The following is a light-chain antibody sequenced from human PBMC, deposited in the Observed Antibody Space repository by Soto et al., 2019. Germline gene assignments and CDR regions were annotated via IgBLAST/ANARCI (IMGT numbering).Light chain of an antibody. J-gene: IGKJ1*01. CDR3: KEYGPYWP. CDR1: EGISNW. V-gene: IGKV1-5*03. CDR2: KAS. Sequence: DIQRTQAATSGSATVLKRVVITCRASEGISNWLAWYQQKPGKAPNLLIYKASSLKSGVPLRFSGSGSRTEFPLISNSLPPDDSATYYCKEYGPYWPLGQGTKVDIK.